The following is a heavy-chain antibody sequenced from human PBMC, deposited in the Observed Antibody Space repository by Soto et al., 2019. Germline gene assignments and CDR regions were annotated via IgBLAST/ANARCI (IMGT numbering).Heavy chain of an antibody. V-gene: IGHV1-8*01. Sequence: QVQLVQSGAEVKKPGASVKVSCKASGYTFTSYDINWGRQATGQGLEWMGWMNPNRGNTGYAQKFQGRVTMTRNTSISTAYMELSSLRSEDTAVYYCARGYSSPAGYNWFDPWGQGTLVTVSS. J-gene: IGHJ5*02. CDR1: GYTFTSYD. CDR3: ARGYSSPAGYNWFDP. CDR2: MNPNRGNT. D-gene: IGHD6-13*01.